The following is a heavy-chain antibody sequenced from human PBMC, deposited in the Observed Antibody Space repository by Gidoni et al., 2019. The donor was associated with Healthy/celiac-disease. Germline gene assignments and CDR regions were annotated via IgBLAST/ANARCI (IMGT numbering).Heavy chain of an antibody. CDR1: GGSFSGYS. CDR2: INHSGST. D-gene: IGHD2-2*01. V-gene: IGHV4-34*01. CDR3: ASGGYCSSTSCYNY. J-gene: IGHJ4*02. Sequence: QVQLQQWGAGLWKPSETLYLTCAVYGGSFSGYSWSWIRQPPGKGLEWIGEINHSGSTNYNPSLKRRVTISVDTSKNQFSLKLSSVTAADTAVYYCASGGYCSSTSCYNYWGQGTLVTVSS.